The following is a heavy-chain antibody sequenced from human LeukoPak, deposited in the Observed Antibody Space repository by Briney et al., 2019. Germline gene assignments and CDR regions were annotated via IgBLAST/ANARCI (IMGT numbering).Heavy chain of an antibody. CDR3: ARDPGYYYAMDV. J-gene: IGHJ6*02. CDR2: AYYRSKWYY. CDR1: GDSVSSNTAA. D-gene: IGHD2-15*01. V-gene: IGHV6-1*01. Sequence: SQTLSLTCAISGDSVSSNTAAWNWGRQSPSSGLEWLGRAYYRSKWYYDYATSVSSRMDINPDTSKNLLSLQLNSVTPEDTAVYYCARDPGYYYAMDVWGQGTTVTVSS.